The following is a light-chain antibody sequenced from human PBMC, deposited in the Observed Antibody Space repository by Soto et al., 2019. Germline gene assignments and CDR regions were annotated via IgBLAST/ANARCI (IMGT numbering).Light chain of an antibody. CDR1: QSVSSNY. CDR2: GAF. V-gene: IGKV3-20*01. J-gene: IGKJ1*01. Sequence: IGVAQSPGPPALSPGEKAPFSCGGSQSVSSNYLAWYQQKPGQAPRLLIYGAFKRATGIPDRFSGSGSGTDFTLTISRMEPEDFAVYCCQQYGSSPRTFGQGTKVDI. CDR3: QQYGSSPRT.